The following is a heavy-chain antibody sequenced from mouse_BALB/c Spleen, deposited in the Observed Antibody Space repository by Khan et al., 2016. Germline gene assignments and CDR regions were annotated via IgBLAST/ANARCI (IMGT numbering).Heavy chain of an antibody. CDR2: IYPGDGDT. CDR1: GYAFSSYW. D-gene: IGHD2-14*01. CDR3: ALYYRAAMDY. V-gene: IGHV1-80*01. Sequence: QVQLKESGAELVRPGSSVKISCKASGYAFSSYWMNWVKQRPGQGLEWIGQIYPGDGDTNYNGKFKGKATLTADKSSSPAYMQLSSLTSEDSAVYFCALYYRAAMDYWGQGTSVTVSS. J-gene: IGHJ4*01.